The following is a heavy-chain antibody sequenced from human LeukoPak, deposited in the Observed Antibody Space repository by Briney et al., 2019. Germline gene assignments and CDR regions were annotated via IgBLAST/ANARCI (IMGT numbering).Heavy chain of an antibody. CDR2: ISSSSSYI. V-gene: IGHV3-21*01. Sequence: PGGSLRLSCAASGFTFSSYSMNWVRQAPGKGLEWVSSISSSSSYIYYADSVKGRFTISRDNAKNSLYLQMNSLRAEDTAVYYCARDSRHIAAAGLYDYWGQGTPVTVSS. J-gene: IGHJ4*02. CDR1: GFTFSSYS. D-gene: IGHD6-13*01. CDR3: ARDSRHIAAAGLYDY.